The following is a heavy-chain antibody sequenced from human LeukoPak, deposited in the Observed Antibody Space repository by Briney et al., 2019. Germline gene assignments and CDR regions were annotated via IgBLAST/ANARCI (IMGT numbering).Heavy chain of an antibody. V-gene: IGHV4-59*08. J-gene: IGHJ4*02. D-gene: IGHD2-8*02. CDR2: IYYTGTT. CDR1: GDSINGYC. CDR3: TRHESGGLFVY. Sequence: SETLSLTCTVSGDSINGYCWSWIRQPPGKSLEWIGYIYYTGTTNYNPSLKSRVTISVDTSKNQFSLKLTSVTAADTAVYYCTRHESGGLFVYWGQGTLVTVSS.